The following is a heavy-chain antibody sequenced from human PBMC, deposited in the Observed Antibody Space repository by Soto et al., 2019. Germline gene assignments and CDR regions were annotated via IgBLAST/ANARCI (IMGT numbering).Heavy chain of an antibody. CDR1: GGSISSSSYY. Sequence: SETLSLTCTVSGGSISSSSYYWGWIRQPPGKGLEWIGSIYYSGSTYYNPSLKSRVTISVDTSKNQFSLKLSSVTAADTAVYYCARHFRRPGGGGYDRMYNWFDPWGQGTLVTVSS. CDR2: IYYSGST. V-gene: IGHV4-39*01. J-gene: IGHJ5*02. CDR3: ARHFRRPGGGGYDRMYNWFDP. D-gene: IGHD5-12*01.